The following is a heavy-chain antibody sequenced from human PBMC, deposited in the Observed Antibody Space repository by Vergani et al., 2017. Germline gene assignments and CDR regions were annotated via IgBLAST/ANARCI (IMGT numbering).Heavy chain of an antibody. CDR3: ARVNGGTDFDY. CDR2: IYYSGST. J-gene: IGHJ4*02. D-gene: IGHD4-23*01. V-gene: IGHV4-61*01. Sequence: QVQLQESGPGLVKPSETLSLTCTVSGGSVSSGSYYWSWIRQPPGKGLEWIGYIYYSGSTHYNPSLKSRVTISVDTSKNQFSLKLSSVTAADTAVYYCARVNGGTDFDYWGQGTLVTVSS. CDR1: GGSVSSGSYY.